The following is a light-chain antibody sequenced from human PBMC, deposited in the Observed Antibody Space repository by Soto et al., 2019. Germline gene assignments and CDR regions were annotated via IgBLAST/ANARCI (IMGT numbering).Light chain of an antibody. Sequence: ELLFLHPPGTQPLSPAERVSLSGRASQTVRNNYLAWYQQNPRQAPRLLIYDASSRATGIPDMFSGGGSGTDFTLTISRLEHEDFAVYYWQQFSSYPRTFGGGTKVDIK. J-gene: IGKJ4*01. CDR1: QTVRNNY. V-gene: IGKV3-20*01. CDR3: QQFSSYPRT. CDR2: DAS.